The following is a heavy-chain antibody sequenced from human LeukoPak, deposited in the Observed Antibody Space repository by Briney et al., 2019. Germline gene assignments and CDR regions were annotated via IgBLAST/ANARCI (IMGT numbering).Heavy chain of an antibody. J-gene: IGHJ5*02. CDR2: INPNNGDT. Sequence: ASVKVSCKASGYTFTGYFMHWVRQAPGQGLEWMGWINPNNGDTNYAQTFQGRVTMTRDTSISTAYMELSNLRSDDTAMFYCARDLYGSGSSSWFDPWGQGTLVTVSS. V-gene: IGHV1-2*02. CDR1: GYTFTGYF. CDR3: ARDLYGSGSSSWFDP. D-gene: IGHD3-10*01.